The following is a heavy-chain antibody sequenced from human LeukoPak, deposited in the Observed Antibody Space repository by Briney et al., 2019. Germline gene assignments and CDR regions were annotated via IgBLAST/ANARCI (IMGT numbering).Heavy chain of an antibody. J-gene: IGHJ3*02. D-gene: IGHD3-9*01. V-gene: IGHV4-61*01. CDR3: ARVDAKYFDHAFDI. CDR1: GDSVSDSSYY. Sequence: SETLSLTCTVSGDSVSDSSYYWSWIRQPPGKGLEWIGYIYYTGSTNYNPSLKSRVTISVDTSKNQFSLKLSSVTAADTALYYCARVDAKYFDHAFDIWGQGTMVTVFS. CDR2: IYYTGST.